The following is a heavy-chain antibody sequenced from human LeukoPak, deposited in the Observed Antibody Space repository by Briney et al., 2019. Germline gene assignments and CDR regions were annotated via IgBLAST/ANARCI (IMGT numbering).Heavy chain of an antibody. CDR2: INHSGST. Sequence: SETLSLTCAVYGGSFSGYYWSWIRQPPGKGLEWIGEINHSGSTNYNPSLKSRVTISVDTSKNQFSLKLSSVTAADTAVYYCARNLGVFYYGMDVWGQGTTVTVSS. V-gene: IGHV4-34*01. CDR3: ARNLGVFYYGMDV. D-gene: IGHD3-3*01. CDR1: GGSFSGYY. J-gene: IGHJ6*02.